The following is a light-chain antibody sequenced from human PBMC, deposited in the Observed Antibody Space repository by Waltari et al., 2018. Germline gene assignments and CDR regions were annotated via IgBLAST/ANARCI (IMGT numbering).Light chain of an antibody. CDR3: QQSYSTLWT. CDR1: QSVSSY. CDR2: AAS. Sequence: DIQMTQSPSSLSASVGDRVTITCRASQSVSSYLNWCQQKPGKAPKLLIYAASSLQSGVPSRFSGSGSGTDFTLTISSLQPEDFATYYCQQSYSTLWTFGQGTKVKSN. V-gene: IGKV1-39*01. J-gene: IGKJ1*01.